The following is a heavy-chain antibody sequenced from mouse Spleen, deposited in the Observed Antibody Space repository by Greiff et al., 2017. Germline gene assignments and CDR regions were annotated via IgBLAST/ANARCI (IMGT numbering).Heavy chain of an antibody. D-gene: IGHD3-1*01. CDR3: ARRALKGYFDY. CDR2: IHPNSGST. V-gene: IGHV1-64*01. Sequence: QVHVKQSGAELVKPGASVKLSCKASGYTFTSYWMHWVKQRPGQGLEWIGMIHPNSGSTNYNEKFKSKATLTVDKSSSTAYMQLSSLTSEDSAVYYCARRALKGYFDYWGQGTTLTVSS. J-gene: IGHJ2*01. CDR1: GYTFTSYW.